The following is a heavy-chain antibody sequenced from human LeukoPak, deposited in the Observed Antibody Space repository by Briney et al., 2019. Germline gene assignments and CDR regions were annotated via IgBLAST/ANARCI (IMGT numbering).Heavy chain of an antibody. V-gene: IGHV4-39*01. J-gene: IGHJ4*02. CDR2: MHYSGNT. CDR1: GGSINISDYY. Sequence: KSSETLSLTCTVSGGSINISDYYWGWIRQPPGKGLEWIGCMHYSGNTYYNPSLRSRVTISVDTSENQFSLKVRSVTAADTAVYYCRQWLAILDFDYWGQGTLDTVSS. CDR3: RQWLAILDFDY. D-gene: IGHD6-19*01.